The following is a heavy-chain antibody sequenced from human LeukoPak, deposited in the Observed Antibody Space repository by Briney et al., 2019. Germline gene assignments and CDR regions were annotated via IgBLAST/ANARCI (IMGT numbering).Heavy chain of an antibody. V-gene: IGHV1-2*02. CDR3: ARARYDSSGYYFDY. CDR2: INPNSGGT. D-gene: IGHD3-22*01. J-gene: IGHJ4*02. CDR1: GYTFTGYY. Sequence: ASVKVSCKASGYTFTGYYIHWLRQAPGQGLEWMGWINPNSGGTNYAQKFQGRVTMTRDTSISTAYMELSRLRSDDTAVYYCARARYDSSGYYFDYWGQGTLVTVSS.